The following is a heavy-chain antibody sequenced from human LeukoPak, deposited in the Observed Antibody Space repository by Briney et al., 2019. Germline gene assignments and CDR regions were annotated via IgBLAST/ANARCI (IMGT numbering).Heavy chain of an antibody. V-gene: IGHV3-21*01. CDR3: ARATGDYYGSGSYYKIFGY. D-gene: IGHD3-10*01. Sequence: ETLSLTCAVYGGSFSGYYWSWIRQPPGKGLEWVSSISSSSSYIYYADSVKGRFTISRDNAKNSLYLQMNSLRAEDTAVYYCARATGDYYGSGSYYKIFGYWGQGTLVTVSS. CDR1: GGSFSGYY. CDR2: ISSSSSYI. J-gene: IGHJ4*02.